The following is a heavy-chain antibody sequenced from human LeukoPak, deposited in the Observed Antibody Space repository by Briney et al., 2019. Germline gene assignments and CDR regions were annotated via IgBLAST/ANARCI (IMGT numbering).Heavy chain of an antibody. V-gene: IGHV4-59*01. CDR1: GGSISSYY. Sequence: PSETLSLTCTVSGGSISSYYWSWIRQPPGKGLEWIGYIYYSGSTNYNPSLKSRVTISVDTSKNQFSLKLSSVTAADTAVYYCARDVDYGGNSPGVAFDIWGQGTMVTVSS. CDR3: ARDVDYGGNSPGVAFDI. CDR2: IYYSGST. J-gene: IGHJ3*02. D-gene: IGHD4-23*01.